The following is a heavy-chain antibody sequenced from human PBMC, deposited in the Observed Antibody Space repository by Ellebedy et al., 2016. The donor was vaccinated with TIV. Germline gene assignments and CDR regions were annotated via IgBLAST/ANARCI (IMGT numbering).Heavy chain of an antibody. CDR3: ARGCSSPYDDSSGYYLGGYDY. Sequence: SETLSLTXAVYGGSFSGYYWSWIRQPPGKGLEWIGEINHSGSTNYNPSLKSRVTISVDTSKNQFSLKLSSVTAADTAVYYCARGCSSPYDDSSGYYLGGYDYWGQGTLVTVSS. V-gene: IGHV4-34*01. J-gene: IGHJ4*02. D-gene: IGHD3-22*01. CDR2: INHSGST. CDR1: GGSFSGYY.